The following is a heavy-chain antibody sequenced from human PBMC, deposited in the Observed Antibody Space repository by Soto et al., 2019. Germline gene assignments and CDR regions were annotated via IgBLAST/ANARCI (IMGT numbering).Heavy chain of an antibody. V-gene: IGHV2-5*02. Sequence: QITLNESGPTVVKPTETLTLTCTFSGFSLTTSGVGVGWVRQSPGKAPEWLAVIYLDDDKRYSTSLKSRLTITKDPSKNQVVLTMANVDPADTATYYCAHRVLRAVFGLVTTTAIYFDFWGQGTPVVVSS. CDR3: AHRVLRAVFGLVTTTAIYFDF. J-gene: IGHJ4*02. D-gene: IGHD3-3*01. CDR1: GFSLTTSGVG. CDR2: IYLDDDK.